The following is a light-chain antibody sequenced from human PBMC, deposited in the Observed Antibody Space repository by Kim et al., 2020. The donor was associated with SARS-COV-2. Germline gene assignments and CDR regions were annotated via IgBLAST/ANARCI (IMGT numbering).Light chain of an antibody. Sequence: ASVNLTCTLSSGHSSYAIAWHQQQPEKGPRYLMKLNSDGSHTKGDGIPDRFSGSSSGTERYLTISSLQSEDEADYYCQTWATGIQVFGGGTQLTVL. CDR2: LNSDGSH. J-gene: IGLJ2*01. CDR1: SGHSSYA. V-gene: IGLV4-69*01. CDR3: QTWATGIQV.